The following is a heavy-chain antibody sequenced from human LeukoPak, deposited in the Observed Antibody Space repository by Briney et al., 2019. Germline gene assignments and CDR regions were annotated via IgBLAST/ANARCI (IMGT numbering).Heavy chain of an antibody. Sequence: TGGSLRLSCAAPGFTFSSYSMNWVRQAPGKGLEWVSSISSSSSYIYYADSVKGRFTISRDNAKNSLYLQMNSLRAEDTAVYYYARGRDYNWFDPWGQGTLVTVSS. V-gene: IGHV3-21*01. CDR2: ISSSSSYI. CDR1: GFTFSSYS. D-gene: IGHD3/OR15-3a*01. CDR3: ARGRDYNWFDP. J-gene: IGHJ5*02.